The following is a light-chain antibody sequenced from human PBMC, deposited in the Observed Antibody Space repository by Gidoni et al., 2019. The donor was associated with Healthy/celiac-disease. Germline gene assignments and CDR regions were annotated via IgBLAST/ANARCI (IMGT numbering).Light chain of an antibody. Sequence: IVLTQSPATLSVSPGERATLSCRASQSVSSNLAWYQQKPGQAPRLLIYGASTRATGIPARFSGSGSGTEFTLTISSLQSEDFAVYCCQQYNNWPPLTFGGGTKVEIK. V-gene: IGKV3-15*01. CDR1: QSVSSN. J-gene: IGKJ4*01. CDR3: QQYNNWPPLT. CDR2: GAS.